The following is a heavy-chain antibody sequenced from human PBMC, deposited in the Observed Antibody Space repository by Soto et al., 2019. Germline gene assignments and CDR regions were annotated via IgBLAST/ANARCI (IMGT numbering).Heavy chain of an antibody. V-gene: IGHV4-34*01. D-gene: IGHD2-21*01. J-gene: IGHJ6*02. CDR3: SRVRVLPFYSAQKRYYYYYYGMDV. CDR2: INHSGST. CDR1: GGSFSGYY. Sequence: QVQLQQWGAGLLKPSETLSLTCAVYGGSFSGYYWSWIRQPPGKGLEWIGEINHSGSTNYNPSLKSRVTISVDTSKNQFSLMRISVTAADTAVYYWSRVRVLPFYSAQKRYYYYYYGMDVWGQGTTVTVSS.